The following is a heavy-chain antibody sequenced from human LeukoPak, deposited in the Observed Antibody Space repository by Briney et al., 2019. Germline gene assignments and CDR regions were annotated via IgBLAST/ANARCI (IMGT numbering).Heavy chain of an antibody. D-gene: IGHD2-2*01. J-gene: IGHJ4*02. CDR3: TASDHLYCSSSSCHFDY. V-gene: IGHV3-49*04. CDR1: GFTFSSYA. CDR2: IQSKTYGEGT. Sequence: GRSLRLSCAASGFTFSSYAMHWVRQAPGKGLEWVSFIQSKTYGEGTMYAASVRGRFTISRDDSRSTAYLQMNSLKTEDTAVYYCTASDHLYCSSSSCHFDYWGRGTLATVAS.